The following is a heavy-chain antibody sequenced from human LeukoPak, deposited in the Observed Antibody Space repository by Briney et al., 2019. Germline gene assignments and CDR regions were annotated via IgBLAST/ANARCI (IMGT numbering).Heavy chain of an antibody. CDR3: ASSTSGYYDILTGYQKFDY. CDR1: GGTFSSYA. D-gene: IGHD3-9*01. V-gene: IGHV1-69*04. J-gene: IGHJ4*02. CDR2: IIPILGIA. Sequence: GASVKVSCKASGGTFSSYAISWVRQAPGQGLEWVGRIIPILGIANYAQKFQGRVTITADKSTSTAYMELSSLRSEDTAVYYCASSTSGYYDILTGYQKFDYWGQGTLVTVSS.